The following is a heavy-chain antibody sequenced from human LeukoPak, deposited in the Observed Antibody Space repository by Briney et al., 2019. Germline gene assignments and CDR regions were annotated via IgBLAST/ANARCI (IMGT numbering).Heavy chain of an antibody. Sequence: QPGVSLRLSCAASGFTFSSYAMHWVRQAPGKGLEYVSAISSNGGSTYYANSVKGRFTISRDNSKNTLYLQMGSLRAEDMAVYYCARGTVAGHFDYWGQGTLVTVSS. D-gene: IGHD6-19*01. J-gene: IGHJ4*02. CDR1: GFTFSSYA. CDR2: ISSNGGST. V-gene: IGHV3-64*01. CDR3: ARGTVAGHFDY.